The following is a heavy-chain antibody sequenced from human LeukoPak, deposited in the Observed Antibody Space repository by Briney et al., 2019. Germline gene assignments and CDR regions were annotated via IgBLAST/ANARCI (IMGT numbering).Heavy chain of an antibody. CDR1: GFSLSITGVG. CDR2: IYWDDDK. D-gene: IGHD6-19*01. CDR3: AHRHRSGWLFDY. J-gene: IGHJ4*02. Sequence: SGPTLVNPTQTLTLTCTFSGFSLSITGVGVGWIRQPPRKALEWLALIYWDDDKRYSPSLKSRLTITKDTSKNQVVLTMTNMDPVDTATYYCAHRHRSGWLFDYWGQGTLVTVSS. V-gene: IGHV2-5*02.